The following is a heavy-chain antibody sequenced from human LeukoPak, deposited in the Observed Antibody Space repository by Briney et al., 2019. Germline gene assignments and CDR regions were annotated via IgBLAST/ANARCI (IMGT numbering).Heavy chain of an antibody. J-gene: IGHJ6*03. CDR2: IQHDGSEK. D-gene: IGHD2-15*01. V-gene: IGHV3-7*01. CDR3: ARADCTGRSCYSYLFYMDV. CDR1: GFTFSSYW. Sequence: GGSLRLSCAASGFTFSSYWLRCVRQAPGKGLEWVANIQHDGSEKYYADSVKGRFTISRDNAKNTLYLQMNSLRGEDTAVYYCARADCTGRSCYSYLFYMDVWGKGTTVTVSS.